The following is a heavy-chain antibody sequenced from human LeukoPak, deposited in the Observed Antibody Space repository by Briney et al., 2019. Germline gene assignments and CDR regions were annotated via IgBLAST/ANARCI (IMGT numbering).Heavy chain of an antibody. D-gene: IGHD4-17*01. CDR1: GLTLSNYG. CDR2: IWFDGTNK. J-gene: IGHJ3*02. CDR3: VTETTVTAFDI. V-gene: IGHV3-33*01. Sequence: PGGSLRLSCAASGLTLSNYGMDWVRQAPGKGLEWMAVIWFDGTNKYYADSVKGRFTISRDNSRNTVYLQMNSLRVEDTAVYYCVTETTVTAFDIWGQGTMVTVSS.